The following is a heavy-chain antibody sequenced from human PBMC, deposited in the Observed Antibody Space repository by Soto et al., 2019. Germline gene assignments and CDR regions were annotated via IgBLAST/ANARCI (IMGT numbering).Heavy chain of an antibody. CDR3: ARTYPPPETYYYYYMDF. CDR1: GGTFSSYT. Sequence: GASVKVSCKASGGTFSSYTISWVRQAPGQGLEWMGRIIPILGIADYAQKFQGRVTITADKSTSTAYMELSSLRSEDTAVYYCARTYPPPETYYYYYMDFWGKGTTVPGSS. V-gene: IGHV1-69*02. CDR2: IIPILGIA. J-gene: IGHJ6*03.